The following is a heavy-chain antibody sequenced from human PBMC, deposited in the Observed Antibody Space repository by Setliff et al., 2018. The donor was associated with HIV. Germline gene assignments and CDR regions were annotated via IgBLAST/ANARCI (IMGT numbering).Heavy chain of an antibody. J-gene: IGHJ5*01. CDR3: ARVFSAGWFDS. Sequence: PGESLKISCKGSGYNFPNYWIGWVRQTPGKGLEWMGVIFPDASDTRYSPSFQGHVTISADKSISTTYLQWSSLRASDTAMYYCARVFSAGWFDSWGQGTLVTVSS. V-gene: IGHV5-51*01. CDR2: IFPDASDT. CDR1: GYNFPNYW. D-gene: IGHD6-13*01.